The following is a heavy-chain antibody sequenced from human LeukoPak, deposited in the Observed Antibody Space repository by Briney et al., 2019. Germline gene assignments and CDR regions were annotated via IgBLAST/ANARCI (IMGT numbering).Heavy chain of an antibody. CDR3: AKPQRHGNYEFDY. V-gene: IGHV3-23*01. J-gene: IGHJ4*02. D-gene: IGHD4-17*01. CDR1: GFTFSSSS. Sequence: PGGSLRLSCAASGFTFSSSSMSLVRQAPGKGLEWVSLISDNGYGTYYADSVKGRFTISRDNSKNTMDLQMNSLRAEDSALYYCAKPQRHGNYEFDYWGQGTLVTVSS. CDR2: ISDNGYGT.